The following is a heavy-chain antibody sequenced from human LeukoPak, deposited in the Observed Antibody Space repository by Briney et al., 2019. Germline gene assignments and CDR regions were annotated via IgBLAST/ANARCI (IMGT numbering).Heavy chain of an antibody. CDR2: INPGSGGT. Sequence: ASVKVSCKASGYTFTGYNMHWVRRAPGQGLEWMGWINPGSGGTKYPQKFQDRVTLTRDTSISTAYMDLSSLTSDDTAVYYCVRDVHNYNDDFWGQGTLVTVSS. D-gene: IGHD1-1*01. CDR1: GYTFTGYN. CDR3: VRDVHNYNDDF. V-gene: IGHV1-2*02. J-gene: IGHJ4*02.